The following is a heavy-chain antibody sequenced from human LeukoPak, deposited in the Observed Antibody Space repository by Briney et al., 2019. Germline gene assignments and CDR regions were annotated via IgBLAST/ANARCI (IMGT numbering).Heavy chain of an antibody. J-gene: IGHJ6*02. V-gene: IGHV4-34*01. D-gene: IGHD5/OR15-5a*01. CDR1: GVSFSGYY. Sequence: SETLSLTCAVYGVSFSGYYWSWLRQPPGKGLEWIGEINHSGSTNYNPSLKSRVTISVDTSKNQFSLKLSAVTAADTAVYYCARGRGLRAVYYYYGMDVWGQGTTVTVSS. CDR3: ARGRGLRAVYYYYGMDV. CDR2: INHSGST.